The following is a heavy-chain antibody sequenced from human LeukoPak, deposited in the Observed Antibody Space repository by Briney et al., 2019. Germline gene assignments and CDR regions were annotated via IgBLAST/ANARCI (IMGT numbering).Heavy chain of an antibody. CDR1: GFTFSSYW. CDR3: VAEERDFDC. CDR2: IHGDGTII. Sequence: AASLGLSCAASGFTFSSYWMHWVRQAPGKGLVWVAGIHGDGTIIYYADSVKGRFTISRDNAKNTLYLQMNSLRAEDTAVYYCVAEERDFDCWGQGVLVTVSS. D-gene: IGHD1-26*01. J-gene: IGHJ4*02. V-gene: IGHV3-74*01.